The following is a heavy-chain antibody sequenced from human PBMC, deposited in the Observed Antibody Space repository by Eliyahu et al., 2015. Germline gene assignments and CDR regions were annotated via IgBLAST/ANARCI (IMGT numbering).Heavy chain of an antibody. V-gene: IGHV1-24*01. CDR2: FDPEDGET. J-gene: IGHJ6*03. CDR3: ATALGSMGNSYYYYYYMDV. Sequence: QVQLVQSGAEVKKPGASVXVSCKXSGYTXTXLXMHWVRXAPGKGLEWMGGFDPEDGETIYAQKFQGRVTMTEDTSTDTAYMELSSLRSEDTAVYYCATALGSMGNSYYYYYYMDVWGKGTTVTVSS. D-gene: IGHD7-27*01. CDR1: GYTXTXLX.